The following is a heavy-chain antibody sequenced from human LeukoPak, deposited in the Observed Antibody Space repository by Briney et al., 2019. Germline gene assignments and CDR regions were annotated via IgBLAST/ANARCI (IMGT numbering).Heavy chain of an antibody. D-gene: IGHD3-22*01. Sequence: ASVKVSCKASGYTFTSYGISWVRQAPGQGLEWMGWISAYNGNTNYAQKLQGRVTMTTDTSTSTAYMELRSLRSDDTAVYYCARVPTPFYDSSGRYPTWSDPWGQGTLVTVSS. CDR2: ISAYNGNT. CDR3: ARVPTPFYDSSGRYPTWSDP. V-gene: IGHV1-18*01. CDR1: GYTFTSYG. J-gene: IGHJ5*02.